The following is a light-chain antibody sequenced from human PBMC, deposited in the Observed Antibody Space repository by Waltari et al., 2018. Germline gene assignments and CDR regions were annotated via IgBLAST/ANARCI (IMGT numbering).Light chain of an antibody. J-gene: IGLJ2*01. CDR2: SNN. V-gene: IGLV1-44*01. CDR1: RSNIVRNT. CDR3: AAWDDSLNGPV. Sequence: QSVLTQPPSASGTPGQRVTISCSGSRSNIVRNTVTWYQQLPGTAPKLLIYSNNRRPAGVPDRFSGSKSGTSAALAISGLQSEDEAEYYCAAWDDSLNGPVFGGGTKLTVL.